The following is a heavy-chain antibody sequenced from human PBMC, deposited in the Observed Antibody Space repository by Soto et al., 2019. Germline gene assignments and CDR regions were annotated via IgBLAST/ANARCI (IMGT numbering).Heavy chain of an antibody. D-gene: IGHD4-4*01. V-gene: IGHV3-30-3*01. CDR2: ISYEGSNK. J-gene: IGHJ4*02. CDR1: GFTFSSYA. CDR3: ARVLGGMATVPFDY. Sequence: GGSLRLSCAASGFTFSSYAMHWVRQAPGTGLEWVAVISYEGSNKYYADSVKGRFTISRDNSKNTLYLQMNSLRTEDTAVYYCARVLGGMATVPFDYWGQGALVTVS.